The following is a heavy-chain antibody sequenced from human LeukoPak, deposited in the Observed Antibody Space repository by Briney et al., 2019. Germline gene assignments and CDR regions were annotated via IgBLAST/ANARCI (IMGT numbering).Heavy chain of an antibody. CDR3: AKGRGTYGGYPYYFDY. D-gene: IGHD4-23*01. V-gene: IGHV3-23*01. Sequence: PGGTLRLSCAASGFTFSSYDMRWVRQAPGKGLEWVSGISGSGGSTYYADSVKGRFTISRDNSKNTLDLQMSSLRAEDTAVYYCAKGRGTYGGYPYYFDYWGQGTLVSVSS. CDR2: ISGSGGST. CDR1: GFTFSSYD. J-gene: IGHJ4*02.